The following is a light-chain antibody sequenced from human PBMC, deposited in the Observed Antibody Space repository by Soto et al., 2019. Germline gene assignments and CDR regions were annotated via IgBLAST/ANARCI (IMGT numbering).Light chain of an antibody. Sequence: QSVLTQPPSASGTPGQRVTISCSGSSSNIETNTVNWYKQLPGMSPNLLIHSDNQRPSGVPDRFSGSKSGTSASLAISGLQPEDEADYYCAAWDASLNGFTWVFGGGTKLTVL. CDR3: AAWDASLNGFTWV. CDR2: SDN. J-gene: IGLJ3*02. CDR1: SSNIETNT. V-gene: IGLV1-44*01.